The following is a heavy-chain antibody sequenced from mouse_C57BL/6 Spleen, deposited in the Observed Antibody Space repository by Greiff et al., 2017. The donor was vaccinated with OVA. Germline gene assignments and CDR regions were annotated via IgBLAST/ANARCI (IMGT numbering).Heavy chain of an antibody. Sequence: VQLQQSGPELVKPGASVKLSCKASGYTFTDYNMDWVKQSPGQSLEWIGDINPNNGGTIYNQKFKGKATLTVDKSSSTAYMELRSLTSEDTAVYYCASSYYSNPREAMDYWGQGTSVTVSS. CDR2: INPNNGGT. J-gene: IGHJ4*01. CDR1: GYTFTDYN. D-gene: IGHD2-5*01. V-gene: IGHV1-18*01. CDR3: ASSYYSNPREAMDY.